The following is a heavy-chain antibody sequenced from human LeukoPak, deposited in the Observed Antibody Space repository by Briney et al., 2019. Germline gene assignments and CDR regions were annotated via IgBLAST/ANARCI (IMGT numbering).Heavy chain of an antibody. D-gene: IGHD3-22*01. CDR2: INHSGAT. J-gene: IGHJ6*03. CDR1: GGSFSDDF. CDR3: SRRSHTYYRDSSDPAYFYYYYMDV. V-gene: IGHV4-34*01. Sequence: SETLSLTCAVDGGSFSDDFWSWIRQPPGKGLEWIGEINHSGATNFNPSLQSRVTMSVDTSKTQFPLNLSSVTAADTAIYYCSRRSHTYYRDSSDPAYFYYYYMDVWGNGTTLTVSS.